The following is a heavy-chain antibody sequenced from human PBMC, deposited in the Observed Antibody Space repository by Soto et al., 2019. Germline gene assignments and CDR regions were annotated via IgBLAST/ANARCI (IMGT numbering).Heavy chain of an antibody. CDR3: ARGPVGTSGYFYDAFDI. J-gene: IGHJ3*02. V-gene: IGHV4-34*01. CDR1: GGSFSGYY. CDR2: INHSGST. Sequence: SETLSLTCAVYGGSFSGYYWSWIRQPPGKGLEWIGEINHSGSTNYNPSLKSRVTISVDTSKNQFSLKLSSVTAADTAVYYCARGPVGTSGYFYDAFDIWGQGTMVTVSS. D-gene: IGHD3-22*01.